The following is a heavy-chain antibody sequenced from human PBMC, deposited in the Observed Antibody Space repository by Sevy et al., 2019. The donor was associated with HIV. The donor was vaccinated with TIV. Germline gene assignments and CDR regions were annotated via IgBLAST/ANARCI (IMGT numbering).Heavy chain of an antibody. J-gene: IGHJ5*02. CDR2: MNPNTGNT. Sequence: ASVKVSCKASGYTFTSYDINWVRQASGQGLEWMGWMNPNTGNTGYAQKFQGRVTMTRNTSISTAYMELSSLRSDDTAVYYCAGHRDYYDSSGYGTFDPWGQGTLVTVSS. CDR3: AGHRDYYDSSGYGTFDP. V-gene: IGHV1-8*01. CDR1: GYTFTSYD. D-gene: IGHD3-22*01.